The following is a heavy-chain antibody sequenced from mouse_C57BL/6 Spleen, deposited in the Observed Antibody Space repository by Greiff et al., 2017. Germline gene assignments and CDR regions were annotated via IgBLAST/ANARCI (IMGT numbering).Heavy chain of an antibody. V-gene: IGHV5-9-1*02. CDR3: TRECYGSSLHYAMDY. J-gene: IGHJ4*01. Sequence: DVKLVESGEGLVQPGGSLKLSCAASGFTFSSYAMSWVRQTPEKRLEWVAYISSGGGYIYYADTVKGRFTISRDNARTTLYLQMSSLQSEDTAMYYCTRECYGSSLHYAMDYWGQGTSVTVSS. CDR2: ISSGGGYI. CDR1: GFTFSSYA. D-gene: IGHD1-1*01.